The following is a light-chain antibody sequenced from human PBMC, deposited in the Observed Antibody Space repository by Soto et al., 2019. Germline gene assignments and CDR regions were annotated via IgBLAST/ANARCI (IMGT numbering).Light chain of an antibody. V-gene: IGKV1-39*01. J-gene: IGKJ1*01. CDR1: QSISNY. CDR3: QQSYSTPWT. CDR2: AAS. Sequence: DIQMTQSPSSLSASVGDRVTITCRTSQSISNYLNWYQQKPGKAPKLLIYAASYLQSGVPSRFSGSGSGTDFTLTISSLQPEDFATYHCQQSYSTPWTFGQGTKVEIK.